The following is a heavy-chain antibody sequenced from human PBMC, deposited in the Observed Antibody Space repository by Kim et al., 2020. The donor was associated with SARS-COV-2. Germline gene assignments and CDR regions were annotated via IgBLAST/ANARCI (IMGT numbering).Heavy chain of an antibody. CDR2: ISYDGSNK. Sequence: GGSLRLSCAASGFTFSSYGMHWVRQAPGKGLEWVAVISYDGSNKYYADSVKGRFTISRDNSKNTLYLQMNSLRAEDTAVYYCAREEVLLWFGELTHAFDIWGQGTMVTVSS. CDR3: AREEVLLWFGELTHAFDI. D-gene: IGHD3-10*01. CDR1: GFTFSSYG. V-gene: IGHV3-33*05. J-gene: IGHJ3*02.